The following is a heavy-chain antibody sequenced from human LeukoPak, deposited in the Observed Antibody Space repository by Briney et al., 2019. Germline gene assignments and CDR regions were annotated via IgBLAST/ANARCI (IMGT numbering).Heavy chain of an antibody. CDR1: GGSFSGYY. V-gene: IGHV4-34*01. CDR3: TRDLGNWLIDY. Sequence: PSETLSLTCAVYGGSFSGYYWSWIRQPPGKGLEWIGEINHSGSTNYNPSLKSRVTISIDQSKNQFSLRLSSVTAADTAIYYCTRDLGNWLIDYWGQGTLVTVSS. J-gene: IGHJ4*02. D-gene: IGHD4-23*01. CDR2: INHSGST.